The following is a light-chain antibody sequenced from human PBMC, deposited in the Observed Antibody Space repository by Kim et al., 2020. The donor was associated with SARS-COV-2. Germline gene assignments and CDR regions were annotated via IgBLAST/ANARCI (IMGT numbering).Light chain of an antibody. CDR3: NSRDSNDNVV. Sequence: VALGQTVRITCQGDSLRSYYATWYQQKQGQAPIVVIYGKNNRPSGIPDRFSGSSSGNTASLTITGTPAGDEADYYCNSRDSNDNVVFGGGTQLTVL. V-gene: IGLV3-19*01. CDR1: SLRSYY. CDR2: GKN. J-gene: IGLJ2*01.